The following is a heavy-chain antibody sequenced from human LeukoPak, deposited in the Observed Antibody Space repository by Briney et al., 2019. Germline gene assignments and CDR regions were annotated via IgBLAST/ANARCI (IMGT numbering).Heavy chain of an antibody. CDR1: GFSFSSYG. Sequence: GGSLRLSCAASGFSFSSYGMHWVRQAPGKGLEWVAVIWYDETNKYYADSVKGRFAISRDNSKNTLYLQMNSLRAEDTAVYYCARDLGFRLLDLFDYWGQGTLVTVSS. CDR3: ARDLGFRLLDLFDY. V-gene: IGHV3-33*01. CDR2: IWYDETNK. J-gene: IGHJ4*02. D-gene: IGHD1-7*01.